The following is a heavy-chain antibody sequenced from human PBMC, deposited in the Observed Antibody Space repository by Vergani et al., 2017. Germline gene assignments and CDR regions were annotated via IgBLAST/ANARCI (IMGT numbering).Heavy chain of an antibody. CDR3: ARQQQLDDAFDI. V-gene: IGHV3-30*01. Sequence: QVQLVESGGGVVQPGRSLRLSCAASGFTFSSYAMHWVRQAPGKGLEWVAVISYDGSNKYYADSVKGRFTISRDNSKKTLYLQMNSLRAEDTAVYYCARQQQLDDAFDIWGQGTMVTVSS. D-gene: IGHD6-13*01. CDR1: GFTFSSYA. J-gene: IGHJ3*02. CDR2: ISYDGSNK.